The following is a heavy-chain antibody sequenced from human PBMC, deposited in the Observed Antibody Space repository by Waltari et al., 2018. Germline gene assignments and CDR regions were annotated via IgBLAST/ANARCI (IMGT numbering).Heavy chain of an antibody. V-gene: IGHV4-59*01. CDR3: ARLSGVAVADPDY. D-gene: IGHD6-19*01. Sequence: QVQLQESGPGLVKPSETLSLTCTVSGGSISSYYWNWIRQPPGKGLAWIGYSYYSGSTNYNPSLKSRVTISVDTSKNQFSLKLSSVTAADTAVYYCARLSGVAVADPDYWGQGTLVTVSS. CDR2: SYYSGST. J-gene: IGHJ4*02. CDR1: GGSISSYY.